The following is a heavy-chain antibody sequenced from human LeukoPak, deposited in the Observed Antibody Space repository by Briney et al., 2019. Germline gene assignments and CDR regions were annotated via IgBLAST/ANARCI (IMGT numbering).Heavy chain of an antibody. V-gene: IGHV4-59*08. CDR3: ARFGLDPNWFDP. J-gene: IGHJ5*02. CDR1: GGSISSYY. D-gene: IGHD3-16*01. CDR2: IYYSGST. Sequence: SETLSLTCTGSGGSISSYYWSWIRQPPGKGLEWIWYIYYSGSTNYNPSLKSRVTISVDTSKNPFSLKLSSVTAADTAVYYCARFGLDPNWFDPWRQGTLVTVSS.